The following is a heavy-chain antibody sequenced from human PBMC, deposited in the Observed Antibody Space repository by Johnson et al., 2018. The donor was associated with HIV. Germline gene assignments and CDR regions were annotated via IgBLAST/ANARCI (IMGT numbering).Heavy chain of an antibody. CDR2: ISYDGSNK. V-gene: IGHV3-30*04. CDR1: GFTFSSYA. D-gene: IGHD3-22*01. J-gene: IGHJ3*02. CDR3: ASDYYYDSRARLGAFDI. Sequence: QVQLVESGGGVVQPGRSLRLSCAASGFTFSSYAMHWVRQAPGKGLEWVAVISYDGSNKYYVDSVKGRFTISRDNAKNSLYLQMNSLRAEDTAVYYCASDYYYDSRARLGAFDIWGQGTMVTVSS.